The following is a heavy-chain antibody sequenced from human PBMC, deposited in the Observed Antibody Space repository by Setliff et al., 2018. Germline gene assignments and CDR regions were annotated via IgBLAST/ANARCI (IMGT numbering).Heavy chain of an antibody. CDR3: ARVSGFQYMDV. J-gene: IGHJ6*03. V-gene: IGHV4-61*09. CDR1: GDSISSRTHY. CDR2: VYTSWST. Sequence: SETLSLTCTVSGDSISSRTHYWSWIRQPAGKGLEWIGQVYTSWSTNYNPSLKSRVTISLDTFKNQFSLNLSSLTAADTAVYYCARVSGFQYMDVWGKGTTVTVSS. D-gene: IGHD3-3*01.